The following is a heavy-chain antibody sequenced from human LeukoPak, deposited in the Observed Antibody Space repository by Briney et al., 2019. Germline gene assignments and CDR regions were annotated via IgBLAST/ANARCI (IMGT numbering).Heavy chain of an antibody. CDR3: VKSGYRSSWYGWFDP. V-gene: IGHV3-64D*09. CDR1: GFTFSSYA. D-gene: IGHD6-13*01. J-gene: IGHJ5*02. CDR2: ISSNGGRT. Sequence: GGALRLSCAASGFTFSSYAMHWVRQAPGKGLEYVSAISSNGGRTYYADSVKGRFTISRDNSKNTMYLQMSSLRAEDTAVYYCVKSGYRSSWYGWFDPWGQGTLVPVSS.